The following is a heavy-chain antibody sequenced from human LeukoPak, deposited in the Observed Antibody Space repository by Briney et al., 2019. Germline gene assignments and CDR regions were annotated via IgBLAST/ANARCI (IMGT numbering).Heavy chain of an antibody. CDR2: IIPIFGTA. D-gene: IGHD1-26*01. CDR3: ARSLVGATHPVQNY. V-gene: IGHV1-69*13. Sequence: GASVKVSCKASGGTFSSYAISWVRQAPGQGLEWMGGIIPIFGTANYAQKFQGRVTITADESTSTAYMELSSLRSEDTAVYYCARSLVGATHPVQNYWGQGTLVTVSS. CDR1: GGTFSSYA. J-gene: IGHJ4*02.